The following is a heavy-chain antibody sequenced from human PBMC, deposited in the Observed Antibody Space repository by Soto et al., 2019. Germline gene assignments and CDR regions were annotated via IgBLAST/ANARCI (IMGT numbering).Heavy chain of an antibody. D-gene: IGHD6-13*01. Sequence: PGESLTISCKGSGYSFTSYWIGWVRQMPGKGLEWMGIIYPGGSDTRYSPSFQGQVTISADKSISTAYPQWSSLKASDTAMYYCARPYNSSWYTLDAFDIWGQGTMVTVSS. J-gene: IGHJ3*02. CDR1: GYSFTSYW. CDR3: ARPYNSSWYTLDAFDI. V-gene: IGHV5-51*01. CDR2: IYPGGSDT.